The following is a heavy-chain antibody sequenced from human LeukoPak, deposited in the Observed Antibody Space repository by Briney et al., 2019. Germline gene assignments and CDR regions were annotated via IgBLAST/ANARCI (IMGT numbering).Heavy chain of an antibody. CDR3: ARWDSDYYYYYSLDV. J-gene: IGHJ6*02. V-gene: IGHV1-2*02. Sequence: ASVTVSFKASGFTFTGYYTHWMRQAPGQGLEWMGLMNPNSGDTLYAPKFQGRVTMTRDTSLSTAYMELHRLTSDDSAIYYCARWDSDYYYYYSLDVWGQGTAVTVSS. CDR2: MNPNSGDT. CDR1: GFTFTGYY. D-gene: IGHD1-26*01.